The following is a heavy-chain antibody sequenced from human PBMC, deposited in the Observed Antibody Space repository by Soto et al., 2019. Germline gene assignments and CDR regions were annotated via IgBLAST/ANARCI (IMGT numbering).Heavy chain of an antibody. Sequence: SETLSLTCTVSGGSISSDYWSWVRQPPGKGLKWIGYIYYSGSTNYNPSLKSRVTISVDTSKNQFSLKLISVTAADTAVYYCARGDCSGGSCYLEYFKHWGQGTLVTVS. CDR2: IYYSGST. CDR3: ARGDCSGGSCYLEYFKH. D-gene: IGHD2-15*01. J-gene: IGHJ1*01. CDR1: GGSISSDY. V-gene: IGHV4-59*01.